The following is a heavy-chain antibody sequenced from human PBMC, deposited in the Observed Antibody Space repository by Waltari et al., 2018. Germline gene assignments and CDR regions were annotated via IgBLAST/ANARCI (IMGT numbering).Heavy chain of an antibody. CDR1: GGSFSSYA. D-gene: IGHD2-2*01. CDR2: IIPIFGTA. Sequence: QVQLVQSGAEVKKPGSSVKVSCKASGGSFSSYAISWGRQDPGQGLEWMGGIIPIFGTANYAQKFQGRVTITADESTSTAYMELSSLRSEDTAVYYCARTVGYCSSTSCWDFDYWGQGTLVTVSS. J-gene: IGHJ4*02. CDR3: ARTVGYCSSTSCWDFDY. V-gene: IGHV1-69*01.